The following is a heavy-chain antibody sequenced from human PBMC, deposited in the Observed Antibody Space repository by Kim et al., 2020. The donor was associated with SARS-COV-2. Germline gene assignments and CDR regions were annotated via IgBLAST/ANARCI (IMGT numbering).Heavy chain of an antibody. CDR3: ASYTLVDY. Sequence: GGSLRLSCAASGFTFSSYSMNWVRQAPGKGLEWVSSIGSSSGYKYYADSVKGRFTISRDNGKNSVFLQMNGLRAEDSAVYYCASYTLVDYWGQGTLVTVS. CDR2: IGSSSGYK. D-gene: IGHD3-16*01. CDR1: GFTFSSYS. J-gene: IGHJ4*02. V-gene: IGHV3-21*01.